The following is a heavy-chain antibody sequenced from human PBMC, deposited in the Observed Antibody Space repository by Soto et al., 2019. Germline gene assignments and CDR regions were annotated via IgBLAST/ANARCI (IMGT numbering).Heavy chain of an antibody. Sequence: GASVKVSCKASGYTFTSYAMHWVRQAPGQRLEWMGWINAGNGNTKYPQKFQGRVTITRDTSASTAYMELSSLRSEDTAVYYCARAPGGSSSFVDYWGQGTLVTVSS. D-gene: IGHD6-6*01. CDR1: GYTFTSYA. CDR3: ARAPGGSSSFVDY. CDR2: INAGNGNT. J-gene: IGHJ4*02. V-gene: IGHV1-3*01.